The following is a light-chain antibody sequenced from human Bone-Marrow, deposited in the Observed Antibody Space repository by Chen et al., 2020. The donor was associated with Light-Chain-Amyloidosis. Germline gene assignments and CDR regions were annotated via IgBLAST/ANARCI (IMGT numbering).Light chain of an antibody. CDR2: KVT. Sequence: QSALTQPASVSGSPGQSITISCTGTSSDVGGDNHVSWYQQHPDKAPKLMIYKVTNRPSWVPKSFSGTKSDKTASLTITELQTEDEADYFRSSYTITNTLVFGSGTRVTGL. J-gene: IGLJ1*01. CDR3: SSYTITNTLV. V-gene: IGLV2-14*01. CDR1: SSDVGGDNH.